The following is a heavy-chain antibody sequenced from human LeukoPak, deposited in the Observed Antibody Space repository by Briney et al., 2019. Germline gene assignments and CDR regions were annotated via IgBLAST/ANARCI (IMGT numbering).Heavy chain of an antibody. CDR3: ARHSPCSSTSCSRVSIHFDY. CDR2: IYSRGAT. V-gene: IGHV4-4*07. D-gene: IGHD2-2*01. J-gene: IGHJ4*02. CDR1: GGSMSSYY. Sequence: PSETLSLTCTVSGGSMSSYYWSWIRQPAGKGLEWIGRIYSRGATSYNPSLKSRVTISVDTSKNHFSLKLSSVTAADTAVYYCARHSPCSSTSCSRVSIHFDYWGQGTLVTVSS.